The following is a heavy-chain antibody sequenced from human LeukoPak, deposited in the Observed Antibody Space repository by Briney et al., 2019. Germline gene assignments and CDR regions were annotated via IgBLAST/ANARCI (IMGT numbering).Heavy chain of an antibody. CDR1: GGSISSSNW. J-gene: IGHJ5*02. CDR3: ASYGSGRYNWFDP. D-gene: IGHD3-10*01. CDR2: IYHSGST. Sequence: SGTLSLTCAVSGGSISSSNWWSWVRQPPGKGLEWIGEIYHSGSTNYNPSLKSRVTISVDKSKNQFSLKLSSVTAADTAVYYCASYGSGRYNWFDPWGQGTLVTVSS. V-gene: IGHV4-4*02.